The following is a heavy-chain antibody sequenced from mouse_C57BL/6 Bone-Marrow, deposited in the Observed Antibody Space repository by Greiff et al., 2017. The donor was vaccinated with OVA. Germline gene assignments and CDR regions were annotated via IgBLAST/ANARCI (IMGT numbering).Heavy chain of an antibody. CDR3: ARSYYYGSRYGSRDY. CDR1: GYTFTDYN. J-gene: IGHJ4*01. D-gene: IGHD1-1*01. CDR2: INPNNGGT. Sequence: EVQLQQSGPELVKPGASVKMSCKASGYTFTDYNMHWVKQRHGKSLEWIGYINPNNGGTSYNQKFKGKATLTVHTSSSTAYMELRSLTSSDSAVYDCARSYYYGSRYGSRDYWGQGTSVTVSS. V-gene: IGHV1-22*01.